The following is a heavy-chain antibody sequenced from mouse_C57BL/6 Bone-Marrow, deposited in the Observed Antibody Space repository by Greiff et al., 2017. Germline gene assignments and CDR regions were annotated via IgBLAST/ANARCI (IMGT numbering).Heavy chain of an antibody. Sequence: EVQGVESGGCLVLPGGSLKLSCPASGFPFSSYSMSLVRQTPKKRLEWVATISDGGSYTYYPDNVKGRFTISRDNAKNNLYLQMSHLKSEDTDIYYCERDEIYCDKYGFHYWGPGNTLT. J-gene: IGHJ2*01. D-gene: IGHD2-1*01. V-gene: IGHV5-4*01. CDR2: ISDGGSYT. CDR3: ERDEIYCDKYGFHY. CDR1: GFPFSSYS.